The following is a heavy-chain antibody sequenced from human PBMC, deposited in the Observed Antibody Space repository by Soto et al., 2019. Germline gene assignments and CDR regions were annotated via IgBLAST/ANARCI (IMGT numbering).Heavy chain of an antibody. CDR1: GFTFSSYA. J-gene: IGHJ6*02. D-gene: IGHD6-13*01. V-gene: IGHV3-23*01. Sequence: PGGSLRLSCAASGFTFSSYAMSWVRQAPGKGLEWVSAISGSGGSTYYADSVKGRFTISRDNSKNTLYLQMNSLRAEDTAVYYCVRLGSSSWRPNYYYYGMDVWGQGTTVTVSS. CDR3: VRLGSSSWRPNYYYYGMDV. CDR2: ISGSGGST.